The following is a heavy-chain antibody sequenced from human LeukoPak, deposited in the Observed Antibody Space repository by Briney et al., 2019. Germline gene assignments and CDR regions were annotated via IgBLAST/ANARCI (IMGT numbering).Heavy chain of an antibody. V-gene: IGHV3-23*01. CDR1: GFTLTRYA. J-gene: IGHJ6*02. Sequence: PGGSLRLSCAASGFTLTRYAMNWVSEAPGKGMEGRAVISGSGGSTYYADSVKGPFAISRDNSKKTVYLQLNSLTAEDTALYYCAKTRRPGDHYYYGMDVWGQGTTVTVSS. D-gene: IGHD2-21*02. CDR2: ISGSGGST. CDR3: AKTRRPGDHYYYGMDV.